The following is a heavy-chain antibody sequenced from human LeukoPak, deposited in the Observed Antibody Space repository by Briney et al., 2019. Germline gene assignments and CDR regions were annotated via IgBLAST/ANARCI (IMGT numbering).Heavy chain of an antibody. Sequence: ASVKVSCKASGYTFTSYGISWVRQAPGQGLEWMGWISAYNGNTNYAQKLQGRVTMTTGTSTSTAYMELRSLRSDDTAVYYCARDFYYYDSSGYYCDYWGQGTLVTVSS. CDR3: ARDFYYYDSSGYYCDY. CDR2: ISAYNGNT. J-gene: IGHJ4*02. D-gene: IGHD3-22*01. CDR1: GYTFTSYG. V-gene: IGHV1-18*01.